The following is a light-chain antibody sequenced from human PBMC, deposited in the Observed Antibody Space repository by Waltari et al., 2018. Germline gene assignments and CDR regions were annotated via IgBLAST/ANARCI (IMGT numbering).Light chain of an antibody. CDR2: VVS. CDR1: QSLLHSNGHTY. Sequence: VMTQTPLSLSVTPGQPASISCKSSQSLLHSNGHTYLYWYRQKAGQPPQLLLYVVSNRFFEVSDRFSGSGSETDFTLKISRVEAEDVGIYYCMSSLQLPFGKGTKVEMK. CDR3: MSSLQLP. J-gene: IGKJ2*01. V-gene: IGKV2D-29*01.